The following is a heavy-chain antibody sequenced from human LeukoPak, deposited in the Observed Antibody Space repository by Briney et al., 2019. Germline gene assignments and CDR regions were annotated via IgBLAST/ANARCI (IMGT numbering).Heavy chain of an antibody. CDR3: AKDVEGSNWFDP. J-gene: IGHJ5*02. Sequence: PSETLSLTCTVSGGSVTTTSYYWSWIRQPPGKGLEWIAYIYYTGSTKYNPSLKSRVTIAIDTSKNQFSLKLRSVTAADTAIYYCAKDVEGSNWFDPWGQGTLVTVSS. CDR1: GGSVTTTSYY. CDR2: IYYTGST. V-gene: IGHV4-61*01.